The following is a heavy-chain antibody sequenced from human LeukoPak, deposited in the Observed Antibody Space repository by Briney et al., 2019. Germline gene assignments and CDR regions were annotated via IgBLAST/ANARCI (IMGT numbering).Heavy chain of an antibody. J-gene: IGHJ3*02. CDR2: INHSGST. V-gene: IGHV4-34*01. CDR1: GGSFSGYY. Sequence: SETLSLTCAVYGGSFSGYYWSWIRQPPGKGLEWIGEINHSGSTNHNPSLKSRVTILVDTSKNQFSLKLSSVTAADTAVYYCASPLLRYSSSSSIYAFDIWGQGTMVTVSS. CDR3: ASPLLRYSSSSSIYAFDI. D-gene: IGHD6-6*01.